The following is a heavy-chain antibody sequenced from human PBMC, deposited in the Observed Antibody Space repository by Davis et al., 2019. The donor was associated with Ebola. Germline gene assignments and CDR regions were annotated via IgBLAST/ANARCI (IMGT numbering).Heavy chain of an antibody. CDR3: ARGDSRLFDY. Sequence: PGGSLRLSCAGTGFTFSSYAMSWVRQAPGKGLEWVSTIGATGVHTYYADSVKGRFTISRDNSKNTLYLQMNNLRAEDTAVYYCARGDSRLFDYWGQGTLVTVSS. J-gene: IGHJ4*02. CDR2: IGATGVHT. V-gene: IGHV3-23*01. D-gene: IGHD3-22*01. CDR1: GFTFSSYA.